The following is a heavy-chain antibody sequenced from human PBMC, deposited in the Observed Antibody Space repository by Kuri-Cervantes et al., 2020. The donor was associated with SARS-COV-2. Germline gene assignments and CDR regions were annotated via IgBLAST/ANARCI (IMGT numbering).Heavy chain of an antibody. CDR3: ARANSGSYYGAFDT. D-gene: IGHD1-26*01. Sequence: GESLKISCAVSGFLFSDSAIHWVRQAPGKGLEWVAVISYDGSNKYYADSVKGRFTISRDNSKNTLYLQMNSLRAEDTAVYYCARANSGSYYGAFDTWGQGTMVTVSS. V-gene: IGHV3-30-3*01. CDR2: ISYDGSNK. J-gene: IGHJ3*02. CDR1: GFLFSDSA.